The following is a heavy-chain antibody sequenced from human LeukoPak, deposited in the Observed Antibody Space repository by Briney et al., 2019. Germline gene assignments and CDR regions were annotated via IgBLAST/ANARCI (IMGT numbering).Heavy chain of an antibody. Sequence: SVKVSCKASGGTFSSYAISWVRQAPEQGLEWMGGIIPIFGTANYAQKFQGRITITADESTSTAYMELSSLRSEDTAVYYCARDIYHTYYYDSSGYGEAFDIWGQGTMVTVSS. J-gene: IGHJ3*02. V-gene: IGHV1-69*13. CDR3: ARDIYHTYYYDSSGYGEAFDI. CDR1: GGTFSSYA. CDR2: IIPIFGTA. D-gene: IGHD3-22*01.